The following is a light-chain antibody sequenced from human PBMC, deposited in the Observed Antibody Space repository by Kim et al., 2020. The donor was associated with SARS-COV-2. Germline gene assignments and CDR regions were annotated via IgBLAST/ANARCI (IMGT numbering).Light chain of an antibody. J-gene: IGLJ3*02. CDR2: GNN. CDR1: SNNSGAGDD. V-gene: IGLV1-40*01. CDR3: QSYDSRSVM. Sequence: PGKGVTISCSGSSNNSGAGDDCHRYQQLPGTAPPLHNDGNNNRPAGVPDRFSGSKSGTSAALASTGLQAEDEADYDGQSYDSRSVMFGGGTKLTVL.